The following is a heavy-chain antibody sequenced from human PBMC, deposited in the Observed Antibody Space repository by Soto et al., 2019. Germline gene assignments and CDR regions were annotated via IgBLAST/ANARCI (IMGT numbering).Heavy chain of an antibody. Sequence: QVQLVESGGGVVQPGRSLRLSCAASGFTFSSYGMHWVRQAPGKGLEWVAVISYDGSNKYYADSVKGRFTISRDNSKNTLYLQMNSLRAEDTAVYYCAWSGSSYYFDYWGQGTLVTVSS. CDR3: AWSGSSYYFDY. CDR2: ISYDGSNK. J-gene: IGHJ4*02. V-gene: IGHV3-30*03. CDR1: GFTFSSYG. D-gene: IGHD1-26*01.